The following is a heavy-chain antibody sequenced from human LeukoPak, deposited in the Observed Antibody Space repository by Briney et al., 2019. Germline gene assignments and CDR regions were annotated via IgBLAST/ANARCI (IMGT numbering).Heavy chain of an antibody. J-gene: IGHJ4*02. V-gene: IGHV1-2*02. Sequence: ASVKVSCKASGYTFTGYYMHWVRQAPGQGLEWMGWINPNSGGTNYAQKFQGRVTMTRDTSISTAYMELSRPRSDDTAVYYCARGETWIQLWSGVYWGQGTLVTVSS. CDR3: ARGETWIQLWSGVY. D-gene: IGHD5-18*01. CDR1: GYTFTGYY. CDR2: INPNSGGT.